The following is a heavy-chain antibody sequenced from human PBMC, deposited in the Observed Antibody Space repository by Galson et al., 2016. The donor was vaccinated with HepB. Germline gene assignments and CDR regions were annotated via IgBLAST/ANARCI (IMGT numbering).Heavy chain of an antibody. CDR2: IFHTGKT. D-gene: IGHD5/OR15-5a*01. Sequence: SETLSLTCSVSAGSVNGYYWSWLRQPPGKGLQWIGYIFHTGKTAYSPTLKSRVTISVDKSKNQFSLQLRSVTAADTAVYSCARGLGSLIYWGPGTLVTVSP. V-gene: IGHV4-59*02. CDR1: AGSVNGYY. J-gene: IGHJ4*02. CDR3: ARGLGSLIY.